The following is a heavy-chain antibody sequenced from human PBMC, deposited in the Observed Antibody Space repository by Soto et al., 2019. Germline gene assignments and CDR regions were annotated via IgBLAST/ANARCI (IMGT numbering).Heavy chain of an antibody. CDR2: ILYSGTT. CDR1: GGSISSGDYY. V-gene: IGHV4-30-4*01. CDR3: ARNGALDY. D-gene: IGHD2-8*01. J-gene: IGHJ4*02. Sequence: QVQLQESGPGLVKPSQTLSLTCTVSGGSISSGDYYWSWIRQPPGKGLEWIGYILYSGTTNYNPSLESRLTISVDTSKIQISLKLTSVTAADTAVYYCARNGALDYWGRGTLVTVSS.